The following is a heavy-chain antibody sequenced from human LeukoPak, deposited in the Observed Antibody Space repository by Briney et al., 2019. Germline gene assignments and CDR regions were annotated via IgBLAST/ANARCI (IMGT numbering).Heavy chain of an antibody. CDR2: ISPSSDYI. V-gene: IGHV3-21*01. CDR3: ARGYSSGSGWFDP. Sequence: GGSLRLSCAASGFTFSSYTMIWVRQAPGKGLEWVSSISPSSDYIYYADSVKGRFTISRDNAKNSLYLQMNSLRAEDTAVYYCARGYSSGSGWFDPWGQGTLVTVSS. CDR1: GFTFSSYT. J-gene: IGHJ5*02. D-gene: IGHD5-18*01.